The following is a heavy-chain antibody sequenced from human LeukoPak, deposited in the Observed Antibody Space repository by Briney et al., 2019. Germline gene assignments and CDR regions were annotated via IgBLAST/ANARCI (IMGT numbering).Heavy chain of an antibody. CDR3: ARDLVQLWSKDF. CDR2: ISSSGRNI. D-gene: IGHD5-18*01. Sequence: GGSLRLSCAASGFTFSNYEFNWVRQAPGKGLEWVSYISSSGRNIYYADSVKGGFTIYRDNAKNSLYLQMNSLRAEDTAVYYCARDLVQLWSKDFWGQGTLVTVSS. V-gene: IGHV3-48*03. J-gene: IGHJ4*02. CDR1: GFTFSNYE.